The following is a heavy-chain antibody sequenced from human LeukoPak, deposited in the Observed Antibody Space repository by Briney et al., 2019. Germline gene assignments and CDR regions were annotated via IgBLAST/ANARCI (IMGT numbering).Heavy chain of an antibody. V-gene: IGHV1-69*13. CDR1: GGTFSSYA. CDR2: IIPIFGTA. D-gene: IGHD6-6*01. CDR3: ARDTYSSSSFDY. Sequence: GASVEVSFKASGGTFSSYAISWVRQAPGQGLEWMGGIIPIFGTANYAQKFQGRVTITADESTSTAYMELSSLRSEDTAVYYCARDTYSSSSFDYWGQGTLVTVSS. J-gene: IGHJ4*02.